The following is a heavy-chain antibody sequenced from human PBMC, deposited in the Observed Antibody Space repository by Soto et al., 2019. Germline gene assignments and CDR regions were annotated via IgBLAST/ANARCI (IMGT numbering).Heavy chain of an antibody. D-gene: IGHD3-3*01. CDR1: GFTFSSYG. CDR3: ARDRRTYYDFWSGYYEVDP. Sequence: QVQLVESGGGVVQPGRSLRLSCAASGFTFSSYGMHWVRQAPGKGLEWVAVIWYDGSNKYYADSVKGRFTISRDNSKNTMYLQMNRLRAEDTAVYYCARDRRTYYDFWSGYYEVDPWGQGTLVTVSS. J-gene: IGHJ5*02. V-gene: IGHV3-33*01. CDR2: IWYDGSNK.